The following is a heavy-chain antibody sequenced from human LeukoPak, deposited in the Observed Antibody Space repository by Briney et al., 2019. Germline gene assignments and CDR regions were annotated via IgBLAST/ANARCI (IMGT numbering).Heavy chain of an antibody. Sequence: PSETLSLTCGVSGGSITTTNYWSWVRQSPGRGLEWIGEISLSGYTGFNPSLRGRVTMSLDEFKNHLSLTLTSVTAADTAIYYCSRGSGPYSPFGHWGQGILVTVTT. V-gene: IGHV4-4*02. CDR1: GGSITTTNY. CDR2: ISLSGYT. D-gene: IGHD1-26*01. CDR3: SRGSGPYSPFGH. J-gene: IGHJ4*02.